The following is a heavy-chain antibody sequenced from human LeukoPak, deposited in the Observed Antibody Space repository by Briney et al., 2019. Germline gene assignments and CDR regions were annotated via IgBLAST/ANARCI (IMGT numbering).Heavy chain of an antibody. CDR2: IYYSGST. CDR1: GCTFSSYA. CDR3: ASCLGGGSCFWFDP. J-gene: IGHJ5*02. D-gene: IGHD2-15*01. Sequence: KTGGSLRLSCAASGCTFSSYAMSWVRQAPGKGLEWIGSIYYSGSTYYNPSLKSRVTISVDTSKNQFSLKLSSVTAADTAVYYCASCLGGGSCFWFDPWGQGTLVTVSS. V-gene: IGHV4-59*05.